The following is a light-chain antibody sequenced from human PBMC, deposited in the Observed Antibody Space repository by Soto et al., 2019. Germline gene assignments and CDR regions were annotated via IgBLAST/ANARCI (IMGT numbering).Light chain of an antibody. V-gene: IGKV3-11*01. CDR2: DAS. CDR1: QSVSGY. CDR3: HQRSNWPLT. J-gene: IGKJ4*01. Sequence: EIVLTQSPATLSLSPGERATLSCRASQSVSGYLAWYQQKPGQAPRLLVYDASNRATGIPARFSGSGSGTDFTLTISSLEPEDYAVYYCHQRSNWPLTFGGGTKVEIK.